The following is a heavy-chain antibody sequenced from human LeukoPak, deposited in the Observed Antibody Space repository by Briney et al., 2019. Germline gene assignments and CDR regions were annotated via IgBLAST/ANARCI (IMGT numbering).Heavy chain of an antibody. CDR3: TRDTEGSLDY. CDR2: IRYDESNK. CDR1: GFTFSSYG. Sequence: GGSLRLSCAASGFTFSSYGMHWVRQAPGKGLEWVAFIRYDESNKYYADSVKGRFTISRDNSKNTLYLQMNNLRADDTAVYYCTRDTEGSLDYWGQGILVTVAS. D-gene: IGHD1-26*01. V-gene: IGHV3-30*02. J-gene: IGHJ4*02.